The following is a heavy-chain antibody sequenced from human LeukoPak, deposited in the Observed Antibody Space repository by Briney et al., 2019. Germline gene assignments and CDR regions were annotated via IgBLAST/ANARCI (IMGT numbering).Heavy chain of an antibody. CDR2: ISSSRSYI. D-gene: IGHD2-2*01. J-gene: IGHJ4*02. CDR1: GFTFSSYT. V-gene: IGHV3-21*01. CDR3: ARDHCSSTSCFPSGTNYFDS. Sequence: PGGSLRLSCAASGFTFSSYTMNWVRQAPGKGLEWVSSISSSRSYIYNADSMKGRFTISRDNAKNSLYLQMNSLRAEDTAVYYCARDHCSSTSCFPSGTNYFDSWGQGTPVTVSS.